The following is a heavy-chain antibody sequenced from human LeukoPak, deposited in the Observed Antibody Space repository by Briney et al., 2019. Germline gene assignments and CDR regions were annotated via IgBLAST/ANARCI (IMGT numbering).Heavy chain of an antibody. CDR1: GYSFTSYW. D-gene: IGHD5-24*01. CDR2: IYPGDSDT. V-gene: IGHV5-51*01. J-gene: IGHJ4*02. CDR3: ARQVEMATINYFDY. Sequence: GESLKISCKGSGYSFTSYWIAWVRQMPGKGLEWMGIIYPGDSDTRYSPSFQGQVTISADKSISTAYLQWSSLKASDTAIYYCARQVEMATINYFDYWGQGTLSPSPQ.